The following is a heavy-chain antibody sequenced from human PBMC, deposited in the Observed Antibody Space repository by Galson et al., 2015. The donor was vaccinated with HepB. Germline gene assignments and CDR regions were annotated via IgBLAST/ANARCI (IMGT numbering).Heavy chain of an antibody. J-gene: IGHJ4*02. D-gene: IGHD2-21*01. CDR1: GDSVSSNSAA. Sequence: CAISGDSVSSNSAAWNWIRQSPSRGLAWLGRTYYRSKWYNSYAVSVKSRITINPDTTKNQFSLQLNSVTPEDTAIYYCARQLAYCVANTCQIFFDYWGQGTLVTVSS. V-gene: IGHV6-1*01. CDR3: ARQLAYCVANTCQIFFDY. CDR2: TYYRSKWYN.